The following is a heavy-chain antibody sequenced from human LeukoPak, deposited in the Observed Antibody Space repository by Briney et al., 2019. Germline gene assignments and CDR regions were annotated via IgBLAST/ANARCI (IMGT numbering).Heavy chain of an antibody. V-gene: IGHV1-2*02. D-gene: IGHD3-10*01. CDR1: GYTFTGYY. CDR3: ARVLNPIGRFRELLYWDYFDY. Sequence: ASVKVSCKASGYTFTGYYMHWVRQAPGQGPEWMGWINPNSGGTNYAQKFQGRVTMTRDTSISTAYMELSRLRSDDTAVYYCARVLNPIGRFRELLYWDYFDYWGQGTLVTVSS. J-gene: IGHJ4*02. CDR2: INPNSGGT.